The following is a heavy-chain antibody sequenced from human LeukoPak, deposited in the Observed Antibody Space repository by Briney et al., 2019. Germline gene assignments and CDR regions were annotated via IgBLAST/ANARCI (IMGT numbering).Heavy chain of an antibody. CDR3: ARGSTMVRGVNY. J-gene: IGHJ4*02. CDR2: ISSSSSYI. V-gene: IGHV3-21*01. CDR1: GFTFSSYS. Sequence: GGSLRLSCAASGFTFSSYSMNWVRQAPGKGLGWVSSISSSSSYICYADSVKGRFTISRDNAKNSLYLQMNSLRAEDTAVYYCARGSTMVRGVNYWGQGTLVTVSS. D-gene: IGHD3-10*01.